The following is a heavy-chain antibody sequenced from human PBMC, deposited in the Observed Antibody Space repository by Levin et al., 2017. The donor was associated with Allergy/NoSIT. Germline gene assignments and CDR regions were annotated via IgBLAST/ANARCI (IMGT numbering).Heavy chain of an antibody. D-gene: IGHD6-13*01. CDR1: GFTFSTYA. CDR2: LLSLFFPP. Sequence: LKISCAASGFTFSTYAMSWVRQAPGKGLEWVFFLLSLFFPPPSSSSFQGRFTISRDNSKDTLYLQMNSLTAEDTAVYYCAKAGSSWYIEIDHWGQGTLVTVSS. CDR3: AKAGSSWYIEIDH. J-gene: IGHJ4*02. V-gene: IGHV3-23*01.